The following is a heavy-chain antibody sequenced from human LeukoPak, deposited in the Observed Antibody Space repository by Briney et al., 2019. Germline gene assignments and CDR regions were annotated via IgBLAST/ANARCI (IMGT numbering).Heavy chain of an antibody. CDR2: ISSSSSTI. CDR1: GFTFSSYS. CDR3: ARGSGSSWYFYFDY. Sequence: GGSLRLSCVASGFTFSSYSMNWVRQAPGKGLEWVSYISSSSSTIYYADSVKGRFTISRDNAKNSLYLQMNSLRAEDTALYYCARGSGSSWYFYFDYWGQGTLVTVSS. V-gene: IGHV3-48*01. D-gene: IGHD6-13*01. J-gene: IGHJ4*02.